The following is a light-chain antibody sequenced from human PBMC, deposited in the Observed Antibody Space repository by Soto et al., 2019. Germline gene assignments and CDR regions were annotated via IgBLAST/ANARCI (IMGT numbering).Light chain of an antibody. CDR3: QQYEILPLT. CDR1: QDIRNY. Sequence: DIQMTQSPSSLSASVGDRVTITCLASQDIRNYLNWYQQKPGKAPKLLIYDASNLETGVPSRFSASGSGTDFSFTISSLHPEDIATYYCQQYEILPLTFGGGTKVDIK. V-gene: IGKV1-33*01. J-gene: IGKJ4*01. CDR2: DAS.